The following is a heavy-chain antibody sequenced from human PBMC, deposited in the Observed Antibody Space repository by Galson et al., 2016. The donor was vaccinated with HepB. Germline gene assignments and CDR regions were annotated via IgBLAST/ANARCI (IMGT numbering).Heavy chain of an antibody. CDR1: GFTPNTRGVG. CDR3: AHSGPATRPGSGNFFDV. V-gene: IGHV2-5*02. CDR2: IYWDGDK. Sequence: PALVKPTQTLTLTCTLSGFTPNTRGVGVGWIRQPPGKALEWLGIIYWDGDKRYKTSLQSRLTIIEDTSKNQVLLTLTNIDRVDTPTYFCAHSGPATRPGSGNFFDVWGQGTLVTVSS. D-gene: IGHD1-14*01. J-gene: IGHJ1*01.